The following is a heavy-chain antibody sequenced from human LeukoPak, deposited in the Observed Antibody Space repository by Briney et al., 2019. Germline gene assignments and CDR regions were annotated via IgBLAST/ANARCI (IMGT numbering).Heavy chain of an antibody. J-gene: IGHJ4*02. CDR2: IKQDGSEK. V-gene: IGHV3-7*01. Sequence: PGGSLRLSCAASGFTFSSYWMSWVRQAPGKGLEWVANIKQDGSEKYYVDSVKGRFTISRDNAKNSLYLQMNSLRAEDTAVYYCARLHRYCSGGSCASLWGQGTLVTVSS. CDR3: ARLHRYCSGGSCASL. CDR1: GFTFSSYW. D-gene: IGHD2-15*01.